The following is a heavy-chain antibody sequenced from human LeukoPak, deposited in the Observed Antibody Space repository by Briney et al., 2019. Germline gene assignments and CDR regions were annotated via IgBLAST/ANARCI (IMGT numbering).Heavy chain of an antibody. J-gene: IGHJ4*02. V-gene: IGHV4-59*13. Sequence: SETLSLTCTVSGGSISSYYWSWIRQPPGKGLEWIGYIFYSGNTNYNPSLKSRVTISVDTSKNQFSLRLSPVTAADTAVYYCARAHSGTSLVEYWGQGTLVTVSS. CDR3: ARAHSGTSLVEY. D-gene: IGHD1-26*01. CDR1: GGSISSYY. CDR2: IFYSGNT.